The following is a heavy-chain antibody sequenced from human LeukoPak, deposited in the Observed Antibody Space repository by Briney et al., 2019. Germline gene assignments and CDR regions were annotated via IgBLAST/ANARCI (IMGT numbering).Heavy chain of an antibody. D-gene: IGHD6-19*01. Sequence: GASVKVSCKASGYTFTGYYLHWVRQAPGQGLEWMGCVNPNSGDTNYAQKFQGSVTMTRDTSISTVYMELSRLRSDDTAVYYCARSIAVAVFDYWGQGTLVTVSS. CDR1: GYTFTGYY. CDR3: ARSIAVAVFDY. V-gene: IGHV1-2*02. J-gene: IGHJ4*02. CDR2: VNPNSGDT.